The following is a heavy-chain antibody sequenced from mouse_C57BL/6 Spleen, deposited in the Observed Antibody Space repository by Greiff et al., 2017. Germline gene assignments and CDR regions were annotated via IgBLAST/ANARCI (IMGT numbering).Heavy chain of an antibody. V-gene: IGHV1-82*01. Sequence: VQLQQSGPELVRPGASVKISCKASGYAFSSSWMNWVKQRPGKGLEWIGRIYPGDGDTNYNGKFKGKATLTADKSSSTAYMQLSSLTSEDSAVYFCARDGGDAMDNWGQGTSVTVSS. CDR1: GYAFSSSW. CDR2: IYPGDGDT. J-gene: IGHJ4*01. D-gene: IGHD2-3*01. CDR3: ARDGGDAMDN.